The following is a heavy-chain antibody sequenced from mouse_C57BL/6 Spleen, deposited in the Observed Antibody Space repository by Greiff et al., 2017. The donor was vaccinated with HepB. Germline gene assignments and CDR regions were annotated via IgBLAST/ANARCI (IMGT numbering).Heavy chain of an antibody. CDR1: GFNIKNTY. CDR3: ASQIYYDYSWFAY. Sequence: VQLQQSVAELVRPGASVKLSCTASGFNIKNTYMHWVKQRPEQGLEWIGRIDPANGNTKYAPKFQGKATITADTSSNTAYLQLSSLTSEDTAIYYCASQIYYDYSWFAYWGQGTLVTVSA. D-gene: IGHD2-4*01. V-gene: IGHV14-3*01. CDR2: IDPANGNT. J-gene: IGHJ3*01.